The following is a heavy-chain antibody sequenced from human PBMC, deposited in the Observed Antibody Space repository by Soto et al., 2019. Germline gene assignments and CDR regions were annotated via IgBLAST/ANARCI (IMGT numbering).Heavy chain of an antibody. CDR3: ARDYPYSGSYGVDY. CDR2: IYYSGST. V-gene: IGHV4-59*01. D-gene: IGHD1-26*01. J-gene: IGHJ4*02. CDR1: GGSISSYY. Sequence: SETLSLTCTVSGGSISSYYWSWIRQPPGKGLEWIGYIYYSGSTNYNPSLKSRVTISVDTSKNQFSLKLSSVTAADTAVYYCARDYPYSGSYGVDYWGQGTLVTVSS.